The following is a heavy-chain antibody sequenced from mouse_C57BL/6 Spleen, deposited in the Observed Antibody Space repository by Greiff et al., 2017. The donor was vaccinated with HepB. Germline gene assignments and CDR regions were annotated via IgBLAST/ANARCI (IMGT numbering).Heavy chain of an antibody. CDR1: GYTFTSYW. D-gene: IGHD3-2*02. CDR3: AREGRTAQATYFDY. V-gene: IGHV1-64*01. CDR2: IHPNSGST. Sequence: QVQLQHPGAELVKPGASVKLSCKASGYTFTSYWMHWVKQRPGQGLEWIGMIHPNSGSTNYNEKFKSKATLTVDKSSSTAYMQLSSLTSEDSAVYYCAREGRTAQATYFDYWGQGTTLTVSS. J-gene: IGHJ2*01.